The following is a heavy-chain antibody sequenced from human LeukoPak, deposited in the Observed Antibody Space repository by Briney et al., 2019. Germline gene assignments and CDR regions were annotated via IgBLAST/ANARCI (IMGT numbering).Heavy chain of an antibody. CDR1: GGSISSNNW. Sequence: PSETLSLTCAVSGGSISSNNWWSWVRQPPGQGLEWIGEIYQSGSTKYKPSLNSRVTISVDTSKNQFSLKLSSVTAADTAVYYCARGPPGGATDYWGQGTLVTVSS. D-gene: IGHD1-26*01. V-gene: IGHV4-4*02. CDR2: IYQSGST. CDR3: ARGPPGGATDY. J-gene: IGHJ4*02.